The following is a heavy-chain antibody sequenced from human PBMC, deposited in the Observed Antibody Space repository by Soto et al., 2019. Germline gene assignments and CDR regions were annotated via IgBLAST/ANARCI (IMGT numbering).Heavy chain of an antibody. V-gene: IGHV3-21*01. CDR2: ISSSSSYI. D-gene: IGHD6-19*01. CDR3: ARDGDSSGWYYYYYYGMDV. Sequence: GGSLRLSCAASGFTVSSYSMNWVRQAPGKGLEWVSSISSSSSYIYYADSVKGRFTISRDNAKNSLYLQMNSLRAEDAAVYYCARDGDSSGWYYYYYYGMDVWGQGTTVTVSS. CDR1: GFTVSSYS. J-gene: IGHJ6*02.